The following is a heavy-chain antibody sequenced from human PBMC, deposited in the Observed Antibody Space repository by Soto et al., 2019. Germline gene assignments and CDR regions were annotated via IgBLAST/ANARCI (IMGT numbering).Heavy chain of an antibody. CDR3: ATWHEREHAYDV. Sequence: DVQLVESGGGLMQPGESLRLSCAASGLTVSGKKYVAWGRQAPRKGLEWVSALYDVDGSFYADSVKGRVTTSSDSSKTTVYLQMNGLRPDDTAVYYCATWHEREHAYDVWGQGTTVTVSS. D-gene: IGHD1-1*01. J-gene: IGHJ3*01. CDR2: LYDVDGS. V-gene: IGHV3-53*01. CDR1: GLTVSGKKY.